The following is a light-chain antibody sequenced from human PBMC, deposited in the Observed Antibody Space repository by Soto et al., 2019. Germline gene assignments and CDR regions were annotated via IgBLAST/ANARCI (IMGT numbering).Light chain of an antibody. Sequence: EIGMTQSPATLSVSPGERATLSCRASQSININLAWYQQKPGQAPRLLIYGASARATGIPATFSGSGSGTEFTLTISSLQSEDFAIYYCQQYDNWPSVTFGGGAKVDIK. CDR1: QSININ. J-gene: IGKJ4*01. CDR3: QQYDNWPSVT. V-gene: IGKV3-15*01. CDR2: GAS.